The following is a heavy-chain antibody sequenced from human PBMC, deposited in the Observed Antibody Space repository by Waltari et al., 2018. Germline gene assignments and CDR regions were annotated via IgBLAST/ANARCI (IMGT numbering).Heavy chain of an antibody. CDR1: GLPFRRAW. J-gene: IGHJ4*02. CDR2: IKGKTDAEKT. V-gene: IGHV3-15*01. Sequence: EVQLVESGGGLVKPGGSLRLSCPASGLPFRRAWLRLVRQAQGKGLEWGARIKGKTDAEKTDYAAPVKGRFTISRDDSKNTLYLQMNSLETDDTAVYYCTTVYYGSGNYYNAEVWGQGTLVTVSS. D-gene: IGHD3-10*01. CDR3: TTVYYGSGNYYNAEV.